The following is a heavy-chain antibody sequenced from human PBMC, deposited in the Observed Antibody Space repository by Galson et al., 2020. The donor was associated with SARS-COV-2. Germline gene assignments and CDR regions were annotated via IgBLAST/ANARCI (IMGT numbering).Heavy chain of an antibody. CDR2: IWYDGSNK. V-gene: IGHV3-33*01. J-gene: IGHJ6*02. D-gene: IGHD3-22*01. CDR3: ARDQGYYDSSGYYYPRDYYYGMDV. CDR1: GFTFSSYG. Sequence: GESLKISCAASGFTFSSYGMHWVRQAPGKGLEWVAVIWYDGSNKYYADSVKGRFTISRDNSKNTLYLQMNSLRAEDTAVYYCARDQGYYDSSGYYYPRDYYYGMDVWGQGTTVTVSS.